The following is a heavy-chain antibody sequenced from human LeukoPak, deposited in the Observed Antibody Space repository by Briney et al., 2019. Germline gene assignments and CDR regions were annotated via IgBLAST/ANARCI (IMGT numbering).Heavy chain of an antibody. Sequence: GASVKVSCKASGYTFTSYGISWVRQAPGQGLEWMGWISAYNGNTNYAQKLQGRVTMTTDTSTSTAYMEPRSLRSDDTAVYYCARDGSYYDFWSGYYTAIYFYYFDYWGQGTLVTVSS. D-gene: IGHD3-3*01. CDR2: ISAYNGNT. CDR1: GYTFTSYG. J-gene: IGHJ4*02. V-gene: IGHV1-18*01. CDR3: ARDGSYYDFWSGYYTAIYFYYFDY.